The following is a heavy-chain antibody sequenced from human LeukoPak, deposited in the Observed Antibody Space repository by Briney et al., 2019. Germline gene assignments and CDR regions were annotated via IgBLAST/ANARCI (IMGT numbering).Heavy chain of an antibody. CDR3: ARGRYSGTTYYFDY. CDR1: GFTFTSYG. Sequence: PGGSLRLSCVASGFTFTSYGMSWVRQAPGKGLEWVSAISGSGDSRYYADSVKGRFTISRDNAKNSLYLQMNSLRAEDTAMYYCARGRYSGTTYYFDYWGQGTLVTVSS. D-gene: IGHD5-12*01. CDR2: ISGSGDSR. V-gene: IGHV3-23*01. J-gene: IGHJ4*02.